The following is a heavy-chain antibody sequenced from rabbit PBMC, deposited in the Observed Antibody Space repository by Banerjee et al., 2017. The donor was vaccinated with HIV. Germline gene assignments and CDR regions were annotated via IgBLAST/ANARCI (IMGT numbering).Heavy chain of an antibody. CDR2: IYGGRSGST. Sequence: QSLEESGGDLVKPGASLTLTCTASGFSFSGSYYMCWVRQAPGKGLEWIACIYGGRSGSTYYATWAKGRFTISKTSSTTVTLQLTSLPAADTATYFCARADAGYDDGYWLPYYFALWGPGTLVTDS. V-gene: IGHV1S40*01. J-gene: IGHJ4*01. D-gene: IGHD6-1*01. CDR1: GFSFSGSYY. CDR3: ARADAGYDDGYWLPYYFAL.